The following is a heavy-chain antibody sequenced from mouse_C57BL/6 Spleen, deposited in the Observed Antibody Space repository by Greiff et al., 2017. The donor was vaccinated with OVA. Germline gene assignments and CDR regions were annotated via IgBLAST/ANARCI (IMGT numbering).Heavy chain of an antibody. CDR1: GYTFTSYW. CDR3: ARSGLRYSGYFDV. J-gene: IGHJ1*03. CDR2: LHPHSGST. Sequence: QVQLQQPGAELVKPGASVKLSSKASGYTFTSYWMHWVKQRPGQGLEWIGMLHPHSGSTNYTEKFKSKATLTVDKYSITAYMPLSSRTSEDSSVDYCARSGLRYSGYFDVWGTGTTVTVSS. D-gene: IGHD2-12*01. V-gene: IGHV1-64*01.